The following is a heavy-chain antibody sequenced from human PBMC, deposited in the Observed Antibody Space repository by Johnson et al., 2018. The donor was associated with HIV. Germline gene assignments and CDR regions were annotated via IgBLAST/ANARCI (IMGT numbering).Heavy chain of an antibody. Sequence: VQLVESGGGVVRPGGSLRLSCTISGFIFDDYGMNWVRQAPGKGLEWVSGINWNGVRIGYADSVKGRFTISRDNARNSLYLYMNFLRAEDTALYYCARDLRWFAYPLDGFDIWGQGTMVTVSS. J-gene: IGHJ3*02. CDR3: ARDLRWFAYPLDGFDI. V-gene: IGHV3-20*04. CDR1: GFIFDDYG. D-gene: IGHD3-10*01. CDR2: INWNGVRI.